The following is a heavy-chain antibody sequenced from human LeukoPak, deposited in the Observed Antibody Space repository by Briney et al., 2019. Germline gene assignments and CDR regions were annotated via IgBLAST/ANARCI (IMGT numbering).Heavy chain of an antibody. D-gene: IGHD6-19*01. CDR2: ISSSGSTI. V-gene: IGHV3-11*01. CDR3: ASLPRGSGWFPYYYYGMDV. J-gene: IGHJ6*02. CDR1: GFTFSDYY. Sequence: TGGSLRLSCAASGFTFSDYYMSWIRQAPGKGLEWVSYISSSGSTIYYADSVKGRFTISRDNAKNSLYLQMNSLRAEDTPVYYCASLPRGSGWFPYYYYGMDVWGQGTTVTVSS.